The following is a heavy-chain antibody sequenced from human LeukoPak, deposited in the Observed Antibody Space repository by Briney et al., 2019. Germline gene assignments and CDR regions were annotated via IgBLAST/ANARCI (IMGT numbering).Heavy chain of an antibody. Sequence: PGGSLRLSCAASGFTFSSYGIQWVRQAPGKGLEWVAVISYDGSNKYYADSVKGRFTISRDNSKNTLYLQMNSLRAEDTAVYYCAKDQLGITMVRGAGGIDYWGQGTLVTVSS. J-gene: IGHJ4*02. CDR1: GFTFSSYG. D-gene: IGHD3-10*01. CDR2: ISYDGSNK. CDR3: AKDQLGITMVRGAGGIDY. V-gene: IGHV3-30*18.